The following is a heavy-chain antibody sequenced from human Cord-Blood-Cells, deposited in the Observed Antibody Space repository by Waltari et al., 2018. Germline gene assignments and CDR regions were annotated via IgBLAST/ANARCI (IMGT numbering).Heavy chain of an antibody. Sequence: QVQLVQSGAEVKKPGASVKVSCKASGYTFTSYAMHWVRQAPGHRLEWMGWINDGNGNTKYSQKFQGRVTITRDTSASTAYMELSSLRSEDTAVYYCARAEITMIVVDYYYGMDVWGQGTTVTVSS. V-gene: IGHV1-3*01. CDR1: GYTFTSYA. D-gene: IGHD3-22*01. CDR2: INDGNGNT. J-gene: IGHJ6*02. CDR3: ARAEITMIVVDYYYGMDV.